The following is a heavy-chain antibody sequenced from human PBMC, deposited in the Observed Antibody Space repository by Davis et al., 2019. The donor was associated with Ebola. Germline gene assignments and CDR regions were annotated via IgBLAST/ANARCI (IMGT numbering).Heavy chain of an antibody. CDR1: GFTFGDYA. Sequence: GESLKISCTASGFTFGDYAMSWVRQAPGKGLEWVAVISYDGSNKYYADSVKGRFTISRDNSKNTLYLQMNSLRAEDTAVYYCARGTGTYYYYGMDVWGQGTTVTVSS. J-gene: IGHJ6*02. V-gene: IGHV3-30-3*01. CDR2: ISYDGSNK. CDR3: ARGTGTYYYYGMDV. D-gene: IGHD1-1*01.